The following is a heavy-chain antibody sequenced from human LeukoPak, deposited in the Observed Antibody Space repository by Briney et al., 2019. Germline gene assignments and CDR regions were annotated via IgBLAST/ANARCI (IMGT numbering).Heavy chain of an antibody. Sequence: GGSLRLSCAASGFTFSDYYMSWIRQAPGKGLEWVSYISSSGSTIYYADSVKGRFTISRDNAKNSLYLQMNSLRAEDTALYYCAKESAYGGNSFDYWGQGTLVTVSS. D-gene: IGHD4-23*01. V-gene: IGHV3-11*01. CDR1: GFTFSDYY. J-gene: IGHJ4*02. CDR3: AKESAYGGNSFDY. CDR2: ISSSGSTI.